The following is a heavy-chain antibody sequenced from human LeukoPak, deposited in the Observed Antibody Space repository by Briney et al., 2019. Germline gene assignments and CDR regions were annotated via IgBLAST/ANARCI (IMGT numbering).Heavy chain of an antibody. CDR3: ARVSYDSSGYYQNPIDY. J-gene: IGHJ4*02. Sequence: GGSLRLSCAASGFTFSSYAMSWVRQAPGKGLEWVSSISSSSSYIYYADSVKGRFTISRDNAKNSLYLQMNSLRAEDTAVYYCARVSYDSSGYYQNPIDYWGQGTLVTVSS. CDR2: ISSSSSYI. CDR1: GFTFSSYA. D-gene: IGHD3-22*01. V-gene: IGHV3-21*01.